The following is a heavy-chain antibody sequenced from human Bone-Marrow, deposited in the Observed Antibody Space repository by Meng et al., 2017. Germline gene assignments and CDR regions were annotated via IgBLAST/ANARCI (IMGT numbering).Heavy chain of an antibody. CDR3: ARARYSGYDSTDY. J-gene: IGHJ4*02. CDR2: IIPIFGTA. Sequence: SVKVSCKASGYTFTGYYMHWVRQAPGQGLEWMGGIIPIFGTANYAQKFQGRVTITADESTSTAYMELSSLRSEDTAVYYCARARYSGYDSTDYWGQGTLVTVSS. V-gene: IGHV1-69*13. D-gene: IGHD5-12*01. CDR1: GYTFTGYY.